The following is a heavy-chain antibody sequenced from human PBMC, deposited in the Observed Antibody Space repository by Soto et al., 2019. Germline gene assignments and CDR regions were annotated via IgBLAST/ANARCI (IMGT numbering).Heavy chain of an antibody. D-gene: IGHD6-19*01. CDR2: VSNNNGVT. V-gene: IGHV1-18*04. CDR3: ARERLNTGWYGFDY. Sequence: ASVKVSCKTSGFSFVNYDFSWVRQAPGQGLEWMGWVSNNNGVTNFAEKFRGRVTLTTDRTTSTAYMELTGLTSDDTAIYFCARERLNTGWYGFDYWGQGTQVTVSS. CDR1: GFSFVNYD. J-gene: IGHJ4*02.